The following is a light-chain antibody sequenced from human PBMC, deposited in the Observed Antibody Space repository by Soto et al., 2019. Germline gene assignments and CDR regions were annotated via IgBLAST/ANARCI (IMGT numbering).Light chain of an antibody. J-gene: IGLJ2*01. CDR3: ASFTLYNSLI. V-gene: IGLV2-14*01. CDR1: SSDVGAYKY. CDR2: EVS. Sequence: QSALTQPASVSGSPGQSITISCTGTSSDVGAYKYVSWYQQHPGKAPKLMIYEVSNRPSGVSNRFSGSESGNAASLTISGLQAEDEADYYCASFTLYNSLIFGGGTKVTVL.